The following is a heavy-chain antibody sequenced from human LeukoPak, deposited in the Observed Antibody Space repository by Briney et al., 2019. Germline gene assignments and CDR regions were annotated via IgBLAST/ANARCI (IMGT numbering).Heavy chain of an antibody. J-gene: IGHJ4*02. CDR1: GFTFDDYA. CDR3: AKYSQLLSGYYFDF. D-gene: IGHD2-2*01. V-gene: IGHV3-9*01. Sequence: PGGSLRLSCAASGFTFDDYAMHWVRQAPGKGLEWVSGISWNSGSIGYADSVKGRFTISRDNAKNSLYLQMNSLRAEDTAIYYCAKYSQLLSGYYFDFWGQGTLVTVSS. CDR2: ISWNSGSI.